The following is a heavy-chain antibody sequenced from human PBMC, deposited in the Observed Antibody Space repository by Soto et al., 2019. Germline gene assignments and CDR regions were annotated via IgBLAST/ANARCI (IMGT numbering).Heavy chain of an antibody. V-gene: IGHV4-34*01. CDR1: GESFNDYY. D-gene: IGHD3-10*01. CDR2: INHSGST. J-gene: IGHJ5*02. CDR3: ASFSLPRGPGFDP. Sequence: SETLSLTCSVYGESFNDYYCSWSRQSPGKGLEWTAEINHSGSTNYNPSLKSRVSISVDTSKSQISLRLTSATVADTAIYYCASFSLPRGPGFDPWGQGTLVTVPS.